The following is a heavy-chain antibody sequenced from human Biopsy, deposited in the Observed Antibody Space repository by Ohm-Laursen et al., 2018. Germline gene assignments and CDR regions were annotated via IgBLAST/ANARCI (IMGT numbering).Heavy chain of an antibody. CDR2: IYTSGIT. D-gene: IGHD1-14*01. Sequence: SETLSLTCAVYGGSFSDYYWTWIRQPPGKGLEWIGQIYTSGITNYNPSLKSRVTMSVDTSKNKFSLRVSSVTAADTAVYYCARDRDRRGWFDPWGQGTLVTVSS. CDR1: GGSFSDYY. V-gene: IGHV4-59*10. CDR3: ARDRDRRGWFDP. J-gene: IGHJ5*02.